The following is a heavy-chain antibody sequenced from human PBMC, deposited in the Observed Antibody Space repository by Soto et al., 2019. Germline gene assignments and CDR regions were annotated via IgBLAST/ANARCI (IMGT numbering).Heavy chain of an antibody. CDR1: GFTFSGSA. Sequence: EVQLVESGGGLVQPGGSLKLSCAASGFTFSGSAMHWVRQAPGKGLEWVGRIRSKANSYATAYAASVKGRFTISRDDSKNTAYLQMNSRQAEDTAVYYCTRDMTTFNYWGQGTLVTVSS. CDR3: TRDMTTFNY. CDR2: IRSKANSYAT. V-gene: IGHV3-73*01. D-gene: IGHD3-16*01. J-gene: IGHJ4*02.